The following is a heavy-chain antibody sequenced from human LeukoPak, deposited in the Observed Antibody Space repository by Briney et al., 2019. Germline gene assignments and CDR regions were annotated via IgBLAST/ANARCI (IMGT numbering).Heavy chain of an antibody. CDR1: GGTFSSYA. CDR2: TIPIFGTA. CDR3: ARDKDGGYGPFDI. D-gene: IGHD5-12*01. J-gene: IGHJ3*02. V-gene: IGHV1-69*05. Sequence: ASVKVSCKASGGTFSSYAISWVRQAPGQGLEWMGGTIPIFGTANYAQKFQGRVTITTDESTSTAYMELSSLRSEDTAVYYCARDKDGGYGPFDIWGQGTMVTVSS.